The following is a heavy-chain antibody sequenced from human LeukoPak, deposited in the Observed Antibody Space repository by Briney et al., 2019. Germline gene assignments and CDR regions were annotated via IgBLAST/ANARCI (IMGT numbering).Heavy chain of an antibody. Sequence: SVKVSCKASGFTFTSSAVQWVRQARGQRLEWIGWIVVGSGNTDYAQKFQERVTITRDMSTSTAYMELSSLRSEDTAVYYCAKVSGDSGYDSWFDPWGQGTLVTVSS. CDR1: GFTFTSSA. V-gene: IGHV1-58*01. D-gene: IGHD5-12*01. CDR2: IVVGSGNT. J-gene: IGHJ5*02. CDR3: AKVSGDSGYDSWFDP.